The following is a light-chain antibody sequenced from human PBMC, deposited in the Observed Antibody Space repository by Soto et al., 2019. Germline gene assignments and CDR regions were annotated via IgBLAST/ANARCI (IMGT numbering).Light chain of an antibody. CDR1: QSVLYSSNNKNY. Sequence: DIVMTQSPDSLAVSLGERATINCKSSQSVLYSSNNKNYLAWYQQKPGQPPKLLIYWASTRESGVPDRFSGSGSGTDFTLTSSSLQAEDVAVYYCQQYYSTRGTFGQGTKVEIK. CDR3: QQYYSTRGT. V-gene: IGKV4-1*01. J-gene: IGKJ1*01. CDR2: WAS.